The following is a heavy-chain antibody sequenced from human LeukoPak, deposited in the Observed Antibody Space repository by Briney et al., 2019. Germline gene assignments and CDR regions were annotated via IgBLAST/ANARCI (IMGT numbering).Heavy chain of an antibody. V-gene: IGHV3-74*01. Sequence: GGSLRLSCAASGFTFRSHWMHWVRQVSGKGLVWVSRINSDGSTTTYAESEKGRFTISRDNAKNTLYLQVNSLRAEDTAVYYCARDTTLVRGVIDNWGQGTLVTVSS. CDR2: INSDGSTT. D-gene: IGHD3-10*01. J-gene: IGHJ4*02. CDR3: ARDTTLVRGVIDN. CDR1: GFTFRSHW.